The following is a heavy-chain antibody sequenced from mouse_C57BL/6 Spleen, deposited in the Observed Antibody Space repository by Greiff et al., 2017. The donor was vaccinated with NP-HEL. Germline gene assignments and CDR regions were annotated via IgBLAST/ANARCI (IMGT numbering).Heavy chain of an antibody. CDR3: TRRPLSWHFDY. D-gene: IGHD1-1*01. CDR2: IDPETGGT. J-gene: IGHJ2*01. Sequence: QVQLKESGAELVRPGASVTLSCKASGYTFTDYEMHWVKQTPVHGLEWIGAIDPETGGTAYNQKFKGKAILTADKSSSTAYMELRSLTSEDSAVYYCTRRPLSWHFDYWGQGTTLTVSS. CDR1: GYTFTDYE. V-gene: IGHV1-15*01.